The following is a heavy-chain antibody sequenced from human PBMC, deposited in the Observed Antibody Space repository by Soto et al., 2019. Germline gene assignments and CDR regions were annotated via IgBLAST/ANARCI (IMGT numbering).Heavy chain of an antibody. D-gene: IGHD2-21*01. V-gene: IGHV3-23*01. J-gene: IGHJ6*03. CDR3: AKSPPHTSLWGGLTEYYVDV. CDR2: VTNSGGST. CDR1: GFTFSIYA. Sequence: EVQLLESGGGLVQPGGSLRLSCAASGFTFSIYAMSWVRQAPGKGLEWVSIVTNSGGSTYYADSVKGRFTISRDNSKNTLYLQMNSLRAEDTAVYYCAKSPPHTSLWGGLTEYYVDVWGKGTTVTVSS.